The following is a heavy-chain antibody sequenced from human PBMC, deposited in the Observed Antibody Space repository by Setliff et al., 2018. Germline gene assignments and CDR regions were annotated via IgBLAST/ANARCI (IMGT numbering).Heavy chain of an antibody. CDR2: IFPGDSDT. J-gene: IGHJ6*03. D-gene: IGHD3-22*01. CDR3: ARQARGYYYDSSGYYRASPGYYYMDV. Sequence: GESLKISCKGSGYDFSNYWIGWVRQTPGKGLEWMGIIFPGDSDTRYSPSFQGQVTISADKSISTAYLQWSSLKASDTAMYYCARQARGYYYDSSGYYRASPGYYYMDVWGKGTTVTVSS. V-gene: IGHV5-51*01. CDR1: GYDFSNYW.